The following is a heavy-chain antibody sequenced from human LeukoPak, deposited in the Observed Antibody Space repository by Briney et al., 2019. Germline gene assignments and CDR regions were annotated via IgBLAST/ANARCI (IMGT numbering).Heavy chain of an antibody. D-gene: IGHD4-17*01. J-gene: IGHJ4*02. V-gene: IGHV3-7*01. CDR3: AREGNYGDYDYY. CDR2: IKQDGSEK. Sequence: GGSLRLSCAASGFTFSSYWMSWVRQAPGKVLEWVANIKQDGSEKYYVDSVKGRCTISRDNAKNSLYLQMNSLRAEETAVYFCAREGNYGDYDYYWGQGTLVTVSS. CDR1: GFTFSSYW.